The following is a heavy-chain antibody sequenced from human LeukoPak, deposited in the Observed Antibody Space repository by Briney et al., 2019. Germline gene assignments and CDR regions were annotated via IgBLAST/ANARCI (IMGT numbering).Heavy chain of an antibody. Sequence: SETLSLTCAVYGGSFSGYYWSWIRQHPGKGLEWIGYIYYSGSTYYNPSLKSRVTISVDTSKNQFSLKLSSVTAADTAVYYCARGRLVAGTFDYWGQGTLVTVSS. J-gene: IGHJ4*02. D-gene: IGHD6-19*01. V-gene: IGHV4-31*11. CDR1: GGSFSGYY. CDR3: ARGRLVAGTFDY. CDR2: IYYSGST.